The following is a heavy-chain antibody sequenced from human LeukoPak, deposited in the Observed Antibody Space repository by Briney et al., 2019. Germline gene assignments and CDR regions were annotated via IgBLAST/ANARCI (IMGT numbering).Heavy chain of an antibody. Sequence: GGSLRLSCEVSEFPFSVYAMAWVRQAPGQGLEWVSAIDASGSDTYYTDSVKGRFTISRDNSKNTVYLQMDSLRVEDTAVYYCADYRKPQGLDYWGQGTLVTVSS. D-gene: IGHD1-14*01. CDR1: EFPFSVYA. CDR2: IDASGSDT. V-gene: IGHV3-23*01. CDR3: ADYRKPQGLDY. J-gene: IGHJ4*02.